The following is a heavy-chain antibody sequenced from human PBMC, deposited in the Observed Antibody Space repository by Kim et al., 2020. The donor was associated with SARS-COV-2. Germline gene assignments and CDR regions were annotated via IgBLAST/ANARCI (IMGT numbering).Heavy chain of an antibody. CDR1: GGSISSSSYY. V-gene: IGHV4-39*01. D-gene: IGHD6-19*01. CDR3: ARHERVYSSFPNWFDP. J-gene: IGHJ5*02. Sequence: SETLSLTCTVSGGSISSSSYYWGWIRQPPGKGLEWIGSIYYSGSTYYNPSLKSRVTISVDTSKNQFSLKLSSVTAADTAVYYCARHERVYSSFPNWFDPWGQGTLVTVSS. CDR2: IYYSGST.